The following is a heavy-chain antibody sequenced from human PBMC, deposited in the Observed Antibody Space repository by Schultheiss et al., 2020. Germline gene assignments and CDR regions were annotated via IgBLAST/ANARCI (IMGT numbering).Heavy chain of an antibody. CDR3: ARGFYYGSGRHNAFDI. J-gene: IGHJ3*02. V-gene: IGHV4-61*02. CDR1: GGSISSSSYY. Sequence: SETLSLTCTVSGGSISSSSYYWSWIRQPPGKGLEWIGRIYTSGSTNYNPSLKSRVTISVDTSKNQFSLKLSSVTAADTAVYYCARGFYYGSGRHNAFDIWGQGTMVTVSS. CDR2: IYTSGST. D-gene: IGHD3-10*01.